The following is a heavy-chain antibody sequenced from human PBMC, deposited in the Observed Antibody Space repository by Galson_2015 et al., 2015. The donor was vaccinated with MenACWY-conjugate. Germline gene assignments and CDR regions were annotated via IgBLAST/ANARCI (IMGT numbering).Heavy chain of an antibody. V-gene: IGHV3-23*01. CDR2: ISGSGGST. J-gene: IGHJ4*02. CDR1: GFTFSSYA. CDR3: AGPFLEWFL. D-gene: IGHD3-3*01. Sequence: SLRLSCAASGFTFSSYAMSWVRQAPGKGLEWVSAISGSGGSTFYADSVKGRFTISRDDAKNSLYLQMNSLRAEDTAVYYCAGPFLEWFLWGQGTLVTVSS.